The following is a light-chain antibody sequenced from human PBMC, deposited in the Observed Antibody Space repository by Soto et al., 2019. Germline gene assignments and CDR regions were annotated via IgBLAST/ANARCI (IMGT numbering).Light chain of an antibody. CDR3: QSYDSSLSGSV. CDR2: GNT. CDR1: SSNIGAGYD. Sequence: QSVLTQPPSVSGAPGQRVTISCTGSSSNIGAGYDVHWYQQLPGTAPKLLIYGNTNRPSGVPDRFSGSKSGTSASLAISRLQADDEADYFCQSYDSSLSGSVFGGGTKVTVL. V-gene: IGLV1-40*01. J-gene: IGLJ3*02.